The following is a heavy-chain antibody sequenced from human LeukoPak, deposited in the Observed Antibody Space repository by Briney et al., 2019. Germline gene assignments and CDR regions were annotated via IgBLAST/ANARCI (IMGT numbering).Heavy chain of an antibody. V-gene: IGHV3-48*01. CDR3: SIDAYGSGGRYYYYYMDV. CDR1: GFTFSSYS. D-gene: IGHD3-10*01. CDR2: ISSSSSTK. Sequence: PGGSLRLSCAASGFTFSSYSMNWVRQAPGKGLEWVSYISSSSSTKYYADSVKGRFTISRDNAKNSLYLQMNSLRAEDTAVYYCSIDAYGSGGRYYYYYMDVWGKGTTVTVS. J-gene: IGHJ6*03.